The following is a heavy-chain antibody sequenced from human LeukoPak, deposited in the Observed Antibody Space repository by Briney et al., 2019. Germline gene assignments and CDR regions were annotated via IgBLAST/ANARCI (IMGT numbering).Heavy chain of an antibody. D-gene: IGHD3-3*01. CDR3: ARVLKGQRSYDFWSGYYNIWFDP. CDR1: GFTFSSHW. Sequence: PGGSLRLSCAASGFTFSSHWMSWVRQAPGKGLEWVANIKQDGSDKYYVDSVKGRFTISRDNAKNSLYLQMNSLRAEDTAVYYCARVLKGQRSYDFWSGYYNIWFDPWGQGTLVTVSS. V-gene: IGHV3-7*01. CDR2: IKQDGSDK. J-gene: IGHJ5*02.